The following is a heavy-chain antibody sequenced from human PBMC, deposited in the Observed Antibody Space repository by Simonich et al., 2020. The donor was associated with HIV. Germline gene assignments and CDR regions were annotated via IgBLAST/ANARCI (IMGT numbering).Heavy chain of an antibody. CDR1: GGSFSGYY. D-gene: IGHD5-12*01. CDR3: ARGRKRWLQLHTGGAFDI. V-gene: IGHV4-34*01. J-gene: IGHJ3*02. CDR2: SNHSGST. Sequence: QVQLQQWGAGLLKPSATLSLTCAVYGGSFSGYYWSSISQPPGKGLGWIGESNHSGSTNYNPSLKSRVTIAVDTSKNTFSLKLSSVTAADTAVYYCARGRKRWLQLHTGGAFDIWGQGTMVTVSS.